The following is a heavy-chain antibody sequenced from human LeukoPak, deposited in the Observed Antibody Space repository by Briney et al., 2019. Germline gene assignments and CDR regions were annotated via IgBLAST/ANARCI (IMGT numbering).Heavy chain of an antibody. D-gene: IGHD3-10*02. CDR1: GFTFSSYE. CDR3: AELGTTMIGGV. V-gene: IGHV3-48*03. Sequence: GGSLRLSCAASGFTFSSYEMNWVRQAPGKGLEWVSYISSSGSTIYYADSVKGRFTISRDNAKNSLYLQMNSLRAEDTAVYYCAELGTTMIGGVWGKGTTVTISS. J-gene: IGHJ6*04. CDR2: ISSSGSTI.